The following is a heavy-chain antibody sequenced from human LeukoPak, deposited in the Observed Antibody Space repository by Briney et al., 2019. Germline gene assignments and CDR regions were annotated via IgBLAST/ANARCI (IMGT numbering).Heavy chain of an antibody. CDR3: AKGAAAGKVDWFDP. Sequence: GGPLSLSCAASGFTFSNLAMMWVRQARGRGLQWVSTITGYGATFYADSVRGRFTIFRDTSMNTLFLQMNSLGAEDTAVYYCAKGAAAGKVDWFDPWGQGTLVTVSS. J-gene: IGHJ5*02. D-gene: IGHD6-13*01. V-gene: IGHV3-23*01. CDR1: GFTFSNLA. CDR2: ITGYGAT.